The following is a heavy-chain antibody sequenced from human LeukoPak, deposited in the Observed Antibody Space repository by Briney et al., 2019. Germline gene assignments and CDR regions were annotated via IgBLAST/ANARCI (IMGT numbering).Heavy chain of an antibody. Sequence: GASVKVSCKASGYTFTRYGITWVRQAPGQGLEWMGWIGAYNGNTNYAQKFQGRLTVTTDTSTNTAYMELRSLRPDDTAVYYCARDFFHGHCSGLTCFLLDSWGQGSLVTVSS. V-gene: IGHV1-18*01. CDR2: IGAYNGNT. CDR1: GYTFTRYG. J-gene: IGHJ4*02. D-gene: IGHD2-15*01. CDR3: ARDFFHGHCSGLTCFLLDS.